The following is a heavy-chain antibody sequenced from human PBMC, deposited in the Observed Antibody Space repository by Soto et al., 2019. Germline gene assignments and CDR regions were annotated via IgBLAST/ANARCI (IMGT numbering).Heavy chain of an antibody. V-gene: IGHV6-1*01. Sequence: SQTLSLTCAISGDSVSSNSAAWNWIRQSPSRGLEWLGRTYYRSKWYNDYAVSVKSRITINPDTSKNQFSLQLNSVTPGDTAVYYCARTEWQWLESDWFDPWGQGTLVTVSS. CDR1: GDSVSSNSAA. CDR2: TYYRSKWYN. D-gene: IGHD6-19*01. J-gene: IGHJ5*02. CDR3: ARTEWQWLESDWFDP.